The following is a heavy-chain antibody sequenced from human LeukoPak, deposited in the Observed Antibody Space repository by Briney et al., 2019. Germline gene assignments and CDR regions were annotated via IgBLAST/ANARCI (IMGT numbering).Heavy chain of an antibody. CDR1: GGSFSGYY. V-gene: IGHV4-34*01. CDR3: ARSIAAAGTKYYYYYYGMDV. J-gene: IGHJ6*02. CDR2: INHSGST. D-gene: IGHD6-13*01. Sequence: PSETLSLTCAVHGGSFSGYYWSWIRQPPGKGLEWIGEINHSGSTNYNPSLKSRVTMSVDTSKNQFSLKLSSVTAADTAVYYCARSIAAAGTKYYYYYYGMDVWGQGTTVTVSS.